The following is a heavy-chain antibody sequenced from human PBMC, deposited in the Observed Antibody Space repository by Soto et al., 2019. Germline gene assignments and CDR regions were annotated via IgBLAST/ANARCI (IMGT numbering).Heavy chain of an antibody. Sequence: SETLSLTCAVSGASISSGDYSWSWIRQPPGKGLEWLGYVYHSGSTYYNPSLKSRVTISVDRSKNQFSLKLSSVTAADTAVYYCARVHYSGSGGEFYFDYWGQGALVTVSS. V-gene: IGHV4-30-2*01. J-gene: IGHJ4*02. D-gene: IGHD3-10*01. CDR3: ARVHYSGSGGEFYFDY. CDR1: GASISSGDYS. CDR2: VYHSGST.